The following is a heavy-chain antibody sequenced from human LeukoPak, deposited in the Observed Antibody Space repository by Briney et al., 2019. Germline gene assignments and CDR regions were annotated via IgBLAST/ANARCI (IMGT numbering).Heavy chain of an antibody. J-gene: IGHJ5*02. CDR1: GGTFSSYA. D-gene: IGHD1-7*01. Sequence: SVKVSCKASGGTFSSYAISWVRQAPGQGLEWMGGIIPIFGTANYAQKFQGRVTITTDESTSTACIELSSLRSEDTAVYYCARGQSGTGTTFNWFDPWGQGTLVTVSS. V-gene: IGHV1-69*05. CDR2: IIPIFGTA. CDR3: ARGQSGTGTTFNWFDP.